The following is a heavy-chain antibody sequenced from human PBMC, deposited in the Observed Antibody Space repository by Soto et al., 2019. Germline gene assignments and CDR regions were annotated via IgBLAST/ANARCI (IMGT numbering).Heavy chain of an antibody. J-gene: IGHJ4*02. CDR2: ISSNGGST. CDR1: GFTFSSYA. V-gene: IGHV3-64*01. Sequence: EVQLVESGGGLVQPGGSLRLSCAASGFTFSSYAMHWVRQAPGKGLEYVSAISSNGGSTYYANSVKGRFTISRDNSKNTLYLQMGSLRAEDMAVYYCVRGGGYYFDYWGQGTLVTVSS. CDR3: VRGGGYYFDY.